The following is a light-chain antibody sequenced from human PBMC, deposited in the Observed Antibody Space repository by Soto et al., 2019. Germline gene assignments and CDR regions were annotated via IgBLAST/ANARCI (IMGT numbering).Light chain of an antibody. CDR2: ATS. J-gene: IGKJ1*01. V-gene: IGKV3D-15*01. Sequence: EIVLTQSPGTLSLSPGERATLSCRAGQSISSDLAWYQQKTGQAPRLLIYATSTRATGIPARFSGSGSGTEFTLTISSLQSEDFAVYHCQQYDNWTFGQGTKVEIK. CDR3: QQYDNWT. CDR1: QSISSD.